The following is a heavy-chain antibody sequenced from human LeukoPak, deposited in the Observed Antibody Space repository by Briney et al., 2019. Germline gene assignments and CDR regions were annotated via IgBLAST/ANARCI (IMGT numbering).Heavy chain of an antibody. V-gene: IGHV4-4*07. CDR3: ARSGGLAYYDSSGYYQY. CDR2: IYTSGST. J-gene: IGHJ4*02. D-gene: IGHD3-22*01. CDR1: GGSISSYY. Sequence: SETLSLTCTVSGGSISSYYWSWIRQPAGKGLEWIGRIYTSGSTNYNPSLKSRVTMSVDTSRNQFSLKLSSVTAADTAVYYCARSGGLAYYDSSGYYQYWGQGTLVTVSS.